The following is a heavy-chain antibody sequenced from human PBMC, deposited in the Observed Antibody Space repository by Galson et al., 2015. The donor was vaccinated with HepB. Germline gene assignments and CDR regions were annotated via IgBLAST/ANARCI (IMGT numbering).Heavy chain of an antibody. Sequence: QSGAEVKKPGESLKISCKGFGYSFFNYWIGWVRQMPGRGLEWVGVIYPGDSDTRYSPSFQGQVTISADKSISTAYLQWSSLKASDTAMYYCAKTYYDFRSGHYADGVDVWGQGTTVTVSS. CDR1: GYSFFNYW. D-gene: IGHD3-3*01. CDR2: IYPGDSDT. J-gene: IGHJ6*02. V-gene: IGHV5-51*01. CDR3: AKTYYDFRSGHYADGVDV.